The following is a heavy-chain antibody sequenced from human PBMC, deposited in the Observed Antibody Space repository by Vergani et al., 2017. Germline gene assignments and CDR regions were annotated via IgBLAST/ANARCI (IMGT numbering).Heavy chain of an antibody. CDR1: GGTFSSYA. D-gene: IGHD3-22*01. J-gene: IGHJ4*02. CDR3: AREAEMDYRVYYDSSGLFDY. CDR2: IIPILGIA. V-gene: IGHV1-69*04. Sequence: QVQLVQSGAEVKKPGSSVKVSCKASGGTFSSYAISWVRQAPGQGLEWMGRIIPILGIANYAQKFQGRVTITADKSTSTAYMELSSLRSEDTAVYYCAREAEMDYRVYYDSSGLFDYWGQGTLVTVSS.